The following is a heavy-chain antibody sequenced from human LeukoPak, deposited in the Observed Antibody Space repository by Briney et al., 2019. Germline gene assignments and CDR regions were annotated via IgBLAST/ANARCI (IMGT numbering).Heavy chain of an antibody. J-gene: IGHJ5*02. CDR2: ISAYNGST. CDR3: AREGDDILTGFNNWFDP. Sequence: ASVKVSCKASGYTFTSYGISWVRQAPGQGLEWMGWISAYNGSTNYAQKLQGRVTMTTDTSTSTAYMELGSLRSDDTAVYYCAREGDDILTGFNNWFDPWGQGTLVTVSS. V-gene: IGHV1-18*01. D-gene: IGHD3-9*01. CDR1: GYTFTSYG.